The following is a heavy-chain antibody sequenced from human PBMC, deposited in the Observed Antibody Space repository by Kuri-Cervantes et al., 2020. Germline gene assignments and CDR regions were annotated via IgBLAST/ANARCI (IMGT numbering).Heavy chain of an antibody. CDR3: ARGFNGEVVVVAASSPGPSKSNYYGMDV. V-gene: IGHV4-4*02. CDR2: IYHCGST. J-gene: IGHJ6*02. D-gene: IGHD2-15*01. CDR1: GGSISSSNW. Sequence: SETLSLTCAVSGGSISSSNWWSWVRQPPGKGLEWIGEIYHCGSTNYNPSLKSRVTISVDKSKNQFSLKLSSVTAADTAVYYCARGFNGEVVVVAASSPGPSKSNYYGMDVWGQGTTVTVSS.